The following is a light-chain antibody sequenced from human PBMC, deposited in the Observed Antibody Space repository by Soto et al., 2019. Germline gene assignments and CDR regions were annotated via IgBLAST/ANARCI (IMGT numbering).Light chain of an antibody. Sequence: EIVLTQSAGTLSLSPGERATLSCRASQSVSSSYLAWYQQKPGQAPRLVIYDTSIRATGIPARFSGSGSGTEFTLTISSLQSEDFAVYYCQQYNNWPPITFGQGTRLEIK. CDR3: QQYNNWPPIT. CDR1: QSVSSSY. J-gene: IGKJ5*01. CDR2: DTS. V-gene: IGKV3D-15*01.